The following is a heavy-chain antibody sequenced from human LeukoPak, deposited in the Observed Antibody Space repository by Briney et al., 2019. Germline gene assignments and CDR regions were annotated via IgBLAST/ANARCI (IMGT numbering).Heavy chain of an antibody. Sequence: GRSLRLSCAASGFTFSSYAMHWVRQAPGKGLEWVAVISYDGSNKYYADSLKGRFTISRDNSKNTLYLQMNSLRAEDTAVYYCARDLLYSSGRLGYAFDIWGQGTMVTVSS. J-gene: IGHJ3*02. D-gene: IGHD6-19*01. CDR2: ISYDGSNK. CDR1: GFTFSSYA. V-gene: IGHV3-30-3*01. CDR3: ARDLLYSSGRLGYAFDI.